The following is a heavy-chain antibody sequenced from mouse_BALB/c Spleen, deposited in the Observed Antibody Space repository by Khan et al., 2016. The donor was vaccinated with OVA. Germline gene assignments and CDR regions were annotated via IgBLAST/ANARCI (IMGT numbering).Heavy chain of an antibody. CDR2: ISYSGST. CDR1: GYSITSDYA. D-gene: IGHD2-3*01. Sequence: EVQLQESGPGLVKPSQSLYLTCTVTGYSITSDYAWNWIRQFPGNTLEWMGYISYSGSTNYNPSLKSRISITRDTSKNQFILQLNSVTTEDTATYYFARDGSRDNYAMDYWGQGTSVTVSS. J-gene: IGHJ4*01. V-gene: IGHV3-2*02. CDR3: ARDGSRDNYAMDY.